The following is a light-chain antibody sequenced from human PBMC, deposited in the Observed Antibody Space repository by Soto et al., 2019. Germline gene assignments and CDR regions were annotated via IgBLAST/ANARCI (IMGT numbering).Light chain of an antibody. CDR2: DVS. Sequence: QSVLTQPASVSGSPGQSITISCTGTSSDVGGYNYVSWYQQHPGKAPKLMIYDVSNRPSGVSNRFSGSKSGNTASLTISGLQAEDAADYCCSSYTSSSTYVVFGGGTKLTVL. V-gene: IGLV2-14*01. CDR3: SSYTSSSTYVV. CDR1: SSDVGGYNY. J-gene: IGLJ2*01.